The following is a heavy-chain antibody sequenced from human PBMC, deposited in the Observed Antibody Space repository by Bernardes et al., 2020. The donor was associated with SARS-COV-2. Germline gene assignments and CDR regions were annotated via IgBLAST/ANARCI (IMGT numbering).Heavy chain of an antibody. CDR2: VVGSGGST. V-gene: IGHV3-23*01. J-gene: IGHJ4*02. CDR1: GFTFRNYA. D-gene: IGHD3-3*01. CDR3: AKRENYDLWSGPNDY. Sequence: VGSLRLSCAASGFTFRNYAMSWVRQAPGKGLEWVSVVVGSGGSTYYADSVKGRFTISRDNSKNMLNLQMNNLRAEDTAIYYCAKRENYDLWSGPNDYWGQGTLVTVSS.